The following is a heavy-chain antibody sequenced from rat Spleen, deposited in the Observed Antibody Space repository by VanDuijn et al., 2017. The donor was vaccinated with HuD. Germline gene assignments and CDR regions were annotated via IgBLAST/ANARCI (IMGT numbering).Heavy chain of an antibody. D-gene: IGHD1-6*01. CDR2: ITNTGGSI. Sequence: EVQLVESGGGLVQPGRSLKLSCVASGFTFNNYWMTWIRQAPGKGLEWVASITNTGGSIYYPDSVKGRFTFSRDNAKSTLYLQMDSLTSEDTATYYCATGPRILRLDWFAYWGQGTLVTVSS. V-gene: IGHV5-31*01. J-gene: IGHJ3*01. CDR3: ATGPRILRLDWFAY. CDR1: GFTFNNYW.